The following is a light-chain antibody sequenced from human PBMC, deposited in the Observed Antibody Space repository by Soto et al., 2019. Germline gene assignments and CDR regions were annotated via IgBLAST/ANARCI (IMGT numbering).Light chain of an antibody. CDR2: EVS. Sequence: QSALTQPPSASGSPGQSVTISCTGTSSDVGGYKYVSWYQQHPGKAPKLLIFEVSERPSGVPDRFSGSKSGNAASLTVSGLQAEDEADYYCSSYAGSKNLLFGGGTKLTVL. J-gene: IGLJ3*02. CDR3: SSYAGSKNLL. V-gene: IGLV2-8*01. CDR1: SSDVGGYKY.